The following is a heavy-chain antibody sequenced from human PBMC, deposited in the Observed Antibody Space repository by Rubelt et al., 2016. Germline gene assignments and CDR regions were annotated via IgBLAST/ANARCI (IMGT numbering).Heavy chain of an antibody. Sequence: QVQLVESGGGVVQPGRSLRLSCAASGFTFSSYGMHWVRQAPGKGLEWVAVIWYDGSNKYYADSVKGRFTISRDNSKNTLYLQMNSLRAEETAVYYCARGSMTTVTKRGYFDYWGQGTLVTVSS. D-gene: IGHD4-17*01. CDR2: IWYDGSNK. V-gene: IGHV3-33*01. CDR3: ARGSMTTVTKRGYFDY. CDR1: GFTFSSYG. J-gene: IGHJ4*02.